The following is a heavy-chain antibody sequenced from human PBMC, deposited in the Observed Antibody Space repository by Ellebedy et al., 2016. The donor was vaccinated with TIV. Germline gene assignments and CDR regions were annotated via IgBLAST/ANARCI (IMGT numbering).Heavy chain of an antibody. Sequence: GESLKISCVGSGFIFSSNSMNWVRQAPGRGLEWVSYITSSSSTIYYADSVKGRFTISRDNAQNSVYLQMNSLRDEDTAVYYCAAVQYWEAVFDMWGQGTMVTVSS. CDR2: ITSSSSTI. D-gene: IGHD2-8*02. V-gene: IGHV3-48*02. J-gene: IGHJ3*02. CDR3: AAVQYWEAVFDM. CDR1: GFIFSSNS.